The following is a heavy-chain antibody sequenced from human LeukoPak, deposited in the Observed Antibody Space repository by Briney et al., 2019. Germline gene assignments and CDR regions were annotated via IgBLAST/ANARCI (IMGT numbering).Heavy chain of an antibody. CDR3: ARVPTYYYGSGDPYYFDY. CDR1: GFTFSDYY. D-gene: IGHD3-10*01. J-gene: IGHJ4*02. CDR2: ISSSSYT. V-gene: IGHV3-11*06. Sequence: PGGSLRLSCAASGFTFSDYYMSWIRQAPGKGLEWVSYISSSSYTNYADSVKGRFTISRDNAKNSLYLQMNSLGAEDTAVYYCARVPTYYYGSGDPYYFDYWGQGTLVTVSS.